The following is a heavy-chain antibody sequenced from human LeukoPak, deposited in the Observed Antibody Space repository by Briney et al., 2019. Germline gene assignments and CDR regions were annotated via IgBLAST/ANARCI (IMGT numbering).Heavy chain of an antibody. V-gene: IGHV1-69*13. Sequence: SVKVSCKASGGTFSSYAISWVRQAPGQGLEWMGGIIPIFGTANYAQKFQGRVTITADESTSTAYMELSSLRSEDTAVYYCARGREYYDFWSGYRVETNNWFDPWGQGTLVTVSS. CDR3: ARGREYYDFWSGYRVETNNWFDP. J-gene: IGHJ5*02. CDR1: GGTFSSYA. D-gene: IGHD3-3*01. CDR2: IIPIFGTA.